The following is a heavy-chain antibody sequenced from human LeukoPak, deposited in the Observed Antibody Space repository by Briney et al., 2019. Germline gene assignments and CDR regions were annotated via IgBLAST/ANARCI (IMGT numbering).Heavy chain of an antibody. D-gene: IGHD4-17*01. Sequence: GGSLRLSCAASGFTFSSYSMNWVRQAPGKGLEWVSSISSSNSYIYYADSVKGRFTISRDNAKNSLYLQMNSLRAEDTAVYYCARAGGSGDYRVDCWGQGTLVTVSS. V-gene: IGHV3-21*01. CDR2: ISSSNSYI. CDR1: GFTFSSYS. CDR3: ARAGGSGDYRVDC. J-gene: IGHJ4*02.